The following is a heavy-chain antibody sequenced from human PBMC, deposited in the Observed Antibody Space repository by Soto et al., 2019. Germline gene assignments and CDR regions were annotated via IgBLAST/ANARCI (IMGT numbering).Heavy chain of an antibody. V-gene: IGHV3-30*18. CDR2: ISYDGSNK. J-gene: IGHJ4*02. Sequence: AGGSLRLSCAASGFTFSSYGMHWVRQAPGKGLEWVAVISYDGSNKYYADSVKGRFTISRDNSKNTLYLQMNSLRAEDTAVYYCAKDYYDFWSGYLFDYWGQGTLVTVSS. CDR1: GFTFSSYG. D-gene: IGHD3-3*01. CDR3: AKDYYDFWSGYLFDY.